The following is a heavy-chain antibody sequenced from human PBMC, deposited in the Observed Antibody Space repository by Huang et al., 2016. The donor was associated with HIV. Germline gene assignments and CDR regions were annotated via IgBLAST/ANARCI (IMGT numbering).Heavy chain of an antibody. D-gene: IGHD6-19*01. Sequence: QVQLVESGGGVVQPGGSLRLSCAASGFTFSSYGMHWVRQAPGKGLGWLAFIRYDGSNKYYADSVKGRFTISRDNSKNTLYLQMNSLRAEDTAVYYCAKKGVAGWGLFDYWGQGTLVTVSS. CDR2: IRYDGSNK. CDR1: GFTFSSYG. J-gene: IGHJ4*02. CDR3: AKKGVAGWGLFDY. V-gene: IGHV3-30*02.